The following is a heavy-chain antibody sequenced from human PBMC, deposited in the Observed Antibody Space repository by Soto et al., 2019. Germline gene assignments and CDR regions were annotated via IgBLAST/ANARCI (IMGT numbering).Heavy chain of an antibody. CDR1: GDTFTGYY. V-gene: IGHV1-2*04. CDR2: INPNSGGT. D-gene: IGHD6-13*01. CDR3: ARDQAYSIDYYYYGMDG. J-gene: IGHJ6*02. Sequence: GASVKVSCKASGDTFTGYYMHWVRQAPGQGLEWMGWINPNSGGTNYAQKFHGWVTMTRDTSISTAYMELSRLRSDDTAVYYCARDQAYSIDYYYYGMDGWGQATTLTVSS.